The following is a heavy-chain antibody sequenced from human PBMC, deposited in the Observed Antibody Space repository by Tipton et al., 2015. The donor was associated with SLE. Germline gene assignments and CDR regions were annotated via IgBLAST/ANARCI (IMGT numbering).Heavy chain of an antibody. V-gene: IGHV4-34*01. Sequence: AGLVKPSETLSLTCAVYGGSFSGYYWSWIRQPPGKGLEWIGEINHSGSTNYNPSLKSRVTISVDTSKNQFSLKLSSVTAADTAVYYCASRPSNSWYNYYYYYCMDVWGKGTTVTVSS. CDR3: ASRPSNSWYNYYYYYCMDV. D-gene: IGHD6-13*01. J-gene: IGHJ6*03. CDR2: INHSGST. CDR1: GGSFSGYY.